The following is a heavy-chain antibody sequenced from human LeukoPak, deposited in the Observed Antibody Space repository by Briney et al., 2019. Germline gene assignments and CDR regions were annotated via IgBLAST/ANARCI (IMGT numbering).Heavy chain of an antibody. D-gene: IGHD6-19*01. CDR3: AKEPEWQWLVRVHQTGPILYFDY. J-gene: IGHJ4*02. V-gene: IGHV1-2*02. Sequence: ASVKVSCKASGYTFTGYYMHWVRQAPGQGLEWMGWINPNSGGTNYAQKFQGRVTMTRDTSISTAYMELNSLRAEDTAVYYCAKEPEWQWLVRVHQTGPILYFDYWGQGTLVTVSS. CDR2: INPNSGGT. CDR1: GYTFTGYY.